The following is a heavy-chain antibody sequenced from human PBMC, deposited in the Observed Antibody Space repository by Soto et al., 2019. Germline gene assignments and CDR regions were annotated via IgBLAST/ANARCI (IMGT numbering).Heavy chain of an antibody. J-gene: IGHJ6*02. Sequence: QVQLVQSGAEVRRPGASVKVSCKASGYTFNDYYIHWVRQAPGQGPEWMGWVNPDSGGTNSLEKFWGRVTMTSDTSISTVYMELSGLRSDDTAVYYCVGDVDLVDSYSTDVWGQGTTVTVAS. CDR2: VNPDSGGT. V-gene: IGHV1-2*02. CDR1: GYTFNDYY. D-gene: IGHD5-12*01. CDR3: VGDVDLVDSYSTDV.